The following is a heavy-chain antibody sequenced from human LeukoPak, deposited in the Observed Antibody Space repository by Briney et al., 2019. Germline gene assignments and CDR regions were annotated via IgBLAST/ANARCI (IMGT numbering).Heavy chain of an antibody. Sequence: ASVKVSCKASGGSFSNFAISWVRQAPGQGFEWLGGIFGTVTYAPNFQGRVSFTTDESTSTAYMELSGLTSEDTAVYYFVAQLVDAPLTFDYWGQGTLVTVSS. CDR2: IFGTV. V-gene: IGHV1-69*05. CDR1: GGSFSNFA. CDR3: VAQLVDAPLTFDY. D-gene: IGHD1-1*01. J-gene: IGHJ4*02.